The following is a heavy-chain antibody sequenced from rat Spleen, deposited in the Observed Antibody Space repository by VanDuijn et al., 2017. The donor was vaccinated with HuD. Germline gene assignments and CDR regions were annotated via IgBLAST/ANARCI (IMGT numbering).Heavy chain of an antibody. J-gene: IGHJ1*01. CDR1: GFTFSNYD. CDR2: ISYDGSST. Sequence: EVQLVESGGGLVQPGRSMKLSCAASGFTFSNYDMAWVRQAPKKGLEWVATISYDGSSTNYRDSVKGRFTISRDNAKSTLYLQMDSLRSEDTATYYCARGFTVAVFWGQGVMVTVSS. D-gene: IGHD1-2*01. CDR3: ARGFTVAVF. V-gene: IGHV5-7*01.